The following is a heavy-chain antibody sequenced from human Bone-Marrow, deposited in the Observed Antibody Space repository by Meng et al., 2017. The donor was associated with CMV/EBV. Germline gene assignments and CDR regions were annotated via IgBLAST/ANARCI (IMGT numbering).Heavy chain of an antibody. V-gene: IGHV4-39*07. CDR2: IYYSGST. CDR3: ARGYDYSNYGTLYYYYGMDV. CDR1: GGSISSSSYY. J-gene: IGHJ6*02. Sequence: SETLSLTCTVSGGSISSSSYYWGWIRQPPGKGLEWIGSIYYSGSTYYNPSLKSRVTISVDTSKNQFSLKLSSVTAADTAVYYCARGYDYSNYGTLYYYYGMDVWGQGTKVTVSS. D-gene: IGHD4-11*01.